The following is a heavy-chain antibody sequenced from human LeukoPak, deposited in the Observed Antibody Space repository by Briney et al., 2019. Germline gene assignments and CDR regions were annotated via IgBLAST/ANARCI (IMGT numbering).Heavy chain of an antibody. D-gene: IGHD1-26*01. CDR1: GYTFTSYA. V-gene: IGHV7-4-1*02. Sequence: ASVKVSCKASGYTFTSYAMNWVRQAPGQGLEWVGWINTNTGNPTYAQGFTGRFVFSLDTSVSAAYLQISSLKAEDTAVYYCARVLWLYSGSPAGYWGQGTLVTVSS. J-gene: IGHJ4*02. CDR2: INTNTGNP. CDR3: ARVLWLYSGSPAGY.